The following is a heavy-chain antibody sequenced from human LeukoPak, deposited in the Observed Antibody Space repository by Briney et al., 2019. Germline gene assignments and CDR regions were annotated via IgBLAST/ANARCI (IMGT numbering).Heavy chain of an antibody. Sequence: GGSLRLSCAASGFTFSSYSMNWVRQAPGKGLEWVSSISSSSSYIYYADSVKGRFTISRDNAKSSLYLQMNSLRAEDTAVYYCAREEEDQLQFWAYYYYYGMDVWGQGTTVTVSS. CDR3: AREEEDQLQFWAYYYYYGMDV. J-gene: IGHJ6*02. D-gene: IGHD5-24*01. CDR1: GFTFSSYS. CDR2: ISSSSSYI. V-gene: IGHV3-21*01.